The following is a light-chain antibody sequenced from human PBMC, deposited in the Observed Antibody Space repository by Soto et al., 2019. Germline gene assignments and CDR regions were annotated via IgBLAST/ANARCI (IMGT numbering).Light chain of an antibody. CDR2: AAS. V-gene: IGKV1-39*01. CDR3: QQSYRTLYT. Sequence: DIQMTQSPSSLSASVGDRVTITCRASQRISSYLNWYQQKPGKAPELLIYAASTLQSGVPSRFSGSGSGTDFTLTISSLQPEDFATYYCQQSYRTLYTFGQGTKLEIK. J-gene: IGKJ2*01. CDR1: QRISSY.